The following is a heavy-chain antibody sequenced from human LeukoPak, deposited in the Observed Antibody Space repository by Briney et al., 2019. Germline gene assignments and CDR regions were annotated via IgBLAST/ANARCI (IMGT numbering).Heavy chain of an antibody. V-gene: IGHV3-30-3*01. CDR1: GFTFNSYA. CDR2: ISYDGTID. J-gene: IGHJ1*01. D-gene: IGHD1-26*01. CDR3: ARDISAWELRPEYFQH. Sequence: PGGSLRLSCAASGFTFNSYAMHWVRQAPGKGLEWVAFISYDGTIDYYADSVRGRFTISRDNSKNTLYLQMNSLRAEDTAVYYCARDISAWELRPEYFQHWGQGTLVTVSS.